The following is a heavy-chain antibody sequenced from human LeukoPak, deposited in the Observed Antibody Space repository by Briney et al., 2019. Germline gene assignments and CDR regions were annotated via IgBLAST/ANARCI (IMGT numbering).Heavy chain of an antibody. J-gene: IGHJ4*02. D-gene: IGHD3-10*01. CDR2: IKQDGSEK. V-gene: IGHV3-7*01. Sequence: GGSLRLSCAASGFTFGSYWMSWVRQAPGKGLEWVANIKQDGSEKYYVDSVKGRFTISRDNAKNSPYLQMNSLRAEDTAVYYCTRDRWYYGSGSYSNFDYWGQGTLVTVSS. CDR3: TRDRWYYGSGSYSNFDY. CDR1: GFTFGSYW.